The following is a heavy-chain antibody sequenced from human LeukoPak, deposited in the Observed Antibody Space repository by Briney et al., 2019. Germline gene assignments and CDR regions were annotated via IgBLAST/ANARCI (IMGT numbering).Heavy chain of an antibody. J-gene: IGHJ5*02. D-gene: IGHD3-22*01. CDR2: IYTSGST. V-gene: IGHV4-61*02. CDR1: GGSISSGSYH. CDR3: ARDPGYYYDSSGYSSGDWFDP. Sequence: SETLSLTCTVSGGSISSGSYHWSWIRQPAGKGLEWIGRIYTSGSTNYNPSLKSRVTISVDTSKNQFSLKLSSVTAADTAVYYCARDPGYYYDSSGYSSGDWFDPWGQGTLVTVSS.